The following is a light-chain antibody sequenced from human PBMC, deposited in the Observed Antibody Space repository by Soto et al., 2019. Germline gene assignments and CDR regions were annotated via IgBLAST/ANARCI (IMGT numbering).Light chain of an antibody. CDR3: QQRINWPLT. Sequence: EIVLTQSPATLSLSPGERATLTCRASQSISFYVAWFQQKPGQAPRLLIYDASKRATGIPARFSGSGSGTDFTLTISTLEPEDFAVYYCQQRINWPLTFCGGTKVEIK. CDR2: DAS. V-gene: IGKV3-11*01. CDR1: QSISFY. J-gene: IGKJ4*01.